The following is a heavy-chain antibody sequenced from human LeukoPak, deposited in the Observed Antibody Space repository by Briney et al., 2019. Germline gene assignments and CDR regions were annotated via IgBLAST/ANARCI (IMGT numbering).Heavy chain of an antibody. CDR3: AKDRGFTPIQPDY. D-gene: IGHD3-16*01. J-gene: IGHJ4*02. CDR1: GFTFSSYG. CDR2: IRYDGSNK. V-gene: IGHV3-30*02. Sequence: PGGSLRLSCAASGFTFSSYGMHWVRQAPGKGLEWVAFIRYDGSNKYYADSVKGRFTISRDNSKNTLYLQMNSLRAEDTAIYYCAKDRGFTPIQPDYWGQGTLVTVSS.